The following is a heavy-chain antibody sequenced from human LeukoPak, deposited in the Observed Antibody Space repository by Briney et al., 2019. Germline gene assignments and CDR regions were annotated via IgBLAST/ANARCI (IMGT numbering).Heavy chain of an antibody. V-gene: IGHV3-23*01. CDR3: AKERLTTTTFDS. D-gene: IGHD1-1*01. CDR1: GFTFSTYA. J-gene: IGHJ4*02. Sequence: PGGSLRLSCAASGFTFSTYAMSWVRQAPGKGLEWVSLISGSGGSTYYADSVKGRFTISRDNGKNTLSLQMNSLRAEDRALYYCAKERLTTTTFDSWGRGILVTVSS. CDR2: ISGSGGST.